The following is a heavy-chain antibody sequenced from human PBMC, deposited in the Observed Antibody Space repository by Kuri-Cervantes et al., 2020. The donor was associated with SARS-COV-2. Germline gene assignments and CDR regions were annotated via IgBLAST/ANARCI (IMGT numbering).Heavy chain of an antibody. D-gene: IGHD6-13*01. V-gene: IGHV4-59*08. CDR2: IYYSGST. CDR1: GGSISSYY. CDR3: ARHLGSSWPAFDY. Sequence: GSLRLSCTVSGGSISSYYWSWIRQPPGKGLEWIGYIYYSGSTNYNPSLKSRVTISVDTSKNQFSLKLSSVTAADTAVYYCARHLGSSWPAFDYWGQGTRVTVSS. J-gene: IGHJ4*02.